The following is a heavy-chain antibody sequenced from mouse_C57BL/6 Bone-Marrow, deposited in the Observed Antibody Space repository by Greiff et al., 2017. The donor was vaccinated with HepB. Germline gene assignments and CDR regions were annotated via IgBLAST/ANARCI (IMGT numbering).Heavy chain of an antibody. CDR1: GYAFTNYL. D-gene: IGHD1-1*01. CDR2: INPGSGGT. CDR3: ARWNYYYFDY. Sequence: VQLQQSGAELVRPGTSVKVSCKASGYAFTNYLIEWVKQRPGQGLEWIGVINPGSGGTNYNEKFKGKATLTADKSSSTAYMQLSSLTSEDSAVYFCARWNYYYFDYWGQGTTLTVSS. V-gene: IGHV1-54*01. J-gene: IGHJ2*01.